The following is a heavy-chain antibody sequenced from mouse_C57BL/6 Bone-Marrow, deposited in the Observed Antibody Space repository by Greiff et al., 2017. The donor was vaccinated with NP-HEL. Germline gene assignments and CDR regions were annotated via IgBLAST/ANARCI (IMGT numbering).Heavy chain of an antibody. CDR3: VRQGITTVVDAMDY. CDR1: GFSFNTYA. CDR2: IRSKSNNYAT. D-gene: IGHD1-1*01. V-gene: IGHV10-1*01. J-gene: IGHJ4*01. Sequence: EVKLVESGGGLVQPKGSLKLSCAASGFSFNTYAMNWVRQAPGKGLEWVARIRSKSNNYATYYADSVKDSFTISRDDSESMLYLQMNNLKTEDTAMYYCVRQGITTVVDAMDYWGQGTSVTVSS.